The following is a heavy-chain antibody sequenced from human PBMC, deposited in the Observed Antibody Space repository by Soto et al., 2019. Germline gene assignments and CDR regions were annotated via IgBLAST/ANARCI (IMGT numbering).Heavy chain of an antibody. V-gene: IGHV1-69*01. CDR2: IIPIFGTA. Sequence: QVQLVQSGAEVKKPGSSVKVSCKASGGTFSSYAISWVRQAPGQGLEWMGGIIPIFGTANYAQKFQGRVTITADESTSTAYMELSSLRSEDTAVYYCASVAVMVRGVIGYYYGMDVWGQGTTVTVSS. CDR3: ASVAVMVRGVIGYYYGMDV. CDR1: GGTFSSYA. J-gene: IGHJ6*02. D-gene: IGHD3-10*01.